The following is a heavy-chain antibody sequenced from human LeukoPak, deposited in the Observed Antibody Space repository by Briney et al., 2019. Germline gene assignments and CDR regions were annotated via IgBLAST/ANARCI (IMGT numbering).Heavy chain of an antibody. CDR3: TRRGVVAAGTTFDY. D-gene: IGHD2-15*01. CDR1: GFTFSSYW. J-gene: IGHJ4*02. V-gene: IGHV3-74*01. Sequence: GGSLRLSCAASGFTFSSYWIHWVRQAPGKGLVWVSRINRDGSSTTYVDSVKGRFTVSRDNAKNTLYLQMNSLRAEDTAVYYCTRRGVVAAGTTFDYWGQGTLVTVSS. CDR2: INRDGSST.